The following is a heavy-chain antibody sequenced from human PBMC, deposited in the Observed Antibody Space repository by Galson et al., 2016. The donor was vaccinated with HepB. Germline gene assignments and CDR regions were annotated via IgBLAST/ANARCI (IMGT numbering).Heavy chain of an antibody. D-gene: IGHD1-26*01. J-gene: IGHJ5*02. CDR1: GGSISNGGYY. V-gene: IGHV4-31*03. Sequence: SLTCTVSGGSISNGGYYWSWIRQLPERGLEWIGYIFYSGSTYYNPSLKSRVTISVDTSKNQFSLRLSSVTAADTALYYCARGLSGSYRGWIDPWGQGTLVTVSS. CDR2: IFYSGST. CDR3: ARGLSGSYRGWIDP.